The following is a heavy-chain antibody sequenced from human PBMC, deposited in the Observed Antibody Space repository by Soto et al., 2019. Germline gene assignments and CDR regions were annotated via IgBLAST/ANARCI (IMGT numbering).Heavy chain of an antibody. J-gene: IGHJ4*02. Sequence: QVQLVQSGAEVKKPGASVKVSCKASGYTFTSYYMHWVRQAPGQGLEWMGIINPSGGSTSYAQKFQGRVTMTRDTSTSTVYMELSSLRSEDTAVYYCARVRDTAMVRGYYFDYWGQGTLVTVSS. CDR2: INPSGGST. D-gene: IGHD5-18*01. CDR3: ARVRDTAMVRGYYFDY. CDR1: GYTFTSYY. V-gene: IGHV1-46*01.